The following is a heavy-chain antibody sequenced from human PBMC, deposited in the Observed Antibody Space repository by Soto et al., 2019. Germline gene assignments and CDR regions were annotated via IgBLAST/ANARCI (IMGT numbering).Heavy chain of an antibody. Sequence: SVKVSCKASENTFSRYSISWVRQAPGQVLEWMGRITPILGIASYAQKFQGRVTITADKSISTAYLQWNSLQASDTATYYCTKGAERTVQRFLDWVCGHWGQGTPVTVSS. V-gene: IGHV1-69*02. CDR3: TKGAERTVQRFLDWVCGH. CDR1: ENTFSRYS. J-gene: IGHJ4*02. D-gene: IGHD3-9*01. CDR2: ITPILGIA.